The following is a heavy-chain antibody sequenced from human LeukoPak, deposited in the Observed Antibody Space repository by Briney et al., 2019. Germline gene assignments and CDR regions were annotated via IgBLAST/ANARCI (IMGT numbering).Heavy chain of an antibody. V-gene: IGHV5-51*01. CDR2: IYPGDSDT. CDR3: TRHRKGITMVRGVRAGYYYMDV. Sequence: GESLKICCKDSGYSFTSYWIGWVRQMPAKGLEWMGIIYPGDSDTRYSLSFQGQVTISADKSISTAYLQWSSLKASDTAMYYCTRHRKGITMVRGVRAGYYYMDVWGKGTTVTISS. J-gene: IGHJ6*03. CDR1: GYSFTSYW. D-gene: IGHD3-10*01.